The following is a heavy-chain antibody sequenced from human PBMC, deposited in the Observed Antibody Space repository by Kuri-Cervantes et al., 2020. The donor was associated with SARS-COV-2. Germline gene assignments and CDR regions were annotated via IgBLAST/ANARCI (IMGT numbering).Heavy chain of an antibody. CDR2: IYYSGST. J-gene: IGHJ4*02. CDR3: ASQAAKYCSSTSCYTGVFDY. Sequence: GSLRLSCTVSGGSISSSSYCWGWIRQPPGKGLEWIGSIYYSGSTYYNPSLKSRVTISVDTSKNQFSLKLSSVTAADTAVYYCASQAAKYCSSTSCYTGVFDYWGQGTLVTVSS. CDR1: GGSISSSSYC. D-gene: IGHD2-2*02. V-gene: IGHV4-39*07.